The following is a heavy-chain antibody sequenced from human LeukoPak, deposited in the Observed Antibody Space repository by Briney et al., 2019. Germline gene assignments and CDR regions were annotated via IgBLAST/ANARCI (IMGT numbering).Heavy chain of an antibody. J-gene: IGHJ6*04. Sequence: VESLEISCKGSGYSFTSYWISWVRQMPGKGLECMGGIDPMDPYTNYSPSFQGHVTISADKSISTAYLQWSSLKASDTAMYYCARQRVVVVPAANDNYYYGMDVWGKGTTVTVSS. CDR2: IDPMDPYT. V-gene: IGHV5-10-1*01. CDR3: ARQRVVVVPAANDNYYYGMDV. D-gene: IGHD2-2*01. CDR1: GYSFTSYW.